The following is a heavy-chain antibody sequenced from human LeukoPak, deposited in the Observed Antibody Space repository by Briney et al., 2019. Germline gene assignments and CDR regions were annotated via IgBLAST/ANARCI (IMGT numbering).Heavy chain of an antibody. J-gene: IGHJ4*02. CDR1: GASFISVSPDDYY. Sequence: SETLSLTCTVSGASFISVSPDDYYWGWVRQFPGWGLEWIGSIFQSGGTYCNPSLKSRVTISADTSKSQFSLKLSSATAADTAVYYCARELRDLRWGTILDYWGQGTLVTVSS. CDR2: IFQSGGT. V-gene: IGHV4-39*02. D-gene: IGHD4-23*01. CDR3: ARELRDLRWGTILDY.